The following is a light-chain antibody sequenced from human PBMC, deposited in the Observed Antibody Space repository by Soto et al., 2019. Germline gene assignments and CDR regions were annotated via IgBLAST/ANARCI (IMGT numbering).Light chain of an antibody. V-gene: IGKV3-20*01. CDR3: QQYGSSPT. CDR1: QSVSSSY. Sequence: EIVLTQSPGTLSLSPGERATLSCRASQSVSSSYLACYQQKPGQAPRLLIYGASSRANGIPDRVSGRGSGTDFTLTISRLEPEDFAVYYCQQYGSSPTFGQGTKVEIK. J-gene: IGKJ1*01. CDR2: GAS.